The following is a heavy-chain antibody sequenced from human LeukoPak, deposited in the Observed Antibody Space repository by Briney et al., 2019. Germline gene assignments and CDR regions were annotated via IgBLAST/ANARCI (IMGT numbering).Heavy chain of an antibody. CDR1: GYTFTSYY. CDR3: ARGHPYYDFWSGYNKYLFDY. Sequence: ASVKVSCKASGYTFTSYYMHWVRQAPGQGLEWMGIINPSGGSTSYAQKFQGRVTMTRDTSTSTVYMELSSLRSEDTAVYYCARGHPYYDFWSGYNKYLFDYWGQGTLVTVSS. CDR2: INPSGGST. D-gene: IGHD3-3*01. V-gene: IGHV1-46*01. J-gene: IGHJ4*02.